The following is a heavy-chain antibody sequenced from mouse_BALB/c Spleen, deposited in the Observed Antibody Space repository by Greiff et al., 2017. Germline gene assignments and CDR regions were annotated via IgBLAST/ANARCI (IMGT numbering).Heavy chain of an antibody. CDR1: GFSLTSYG. CDR2: IWAGGST. J-gene: IGHJ4*01. CDR3: ARIGGTDAMDY. Sequence: VMLVESGPGLVAPSQSLSITCTVSGFSLTSYGVHWVRQPPGKGLEWLGVIWAGGSTNYNSALMSRLSISKDNSKSQVFLKMNSLQTDDTAMYYCARIGGTDAMDYWGQGTSVTVSS. V-gene: IGHV2-9*02. D-gene: IGHD2-14*01.